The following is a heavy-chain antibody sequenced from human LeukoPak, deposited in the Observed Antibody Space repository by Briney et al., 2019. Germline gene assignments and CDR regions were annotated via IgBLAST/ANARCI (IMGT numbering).Heavy chain of an antibody. D-gene: IGHD6-6*01. Sequence: PGGSLRLSCTVSGGSISSYYWSWIRQPPGKGLEWIGYIYYSGSTNYNPSLKSRVTISVDTSKNQFSLKLSSVTAADTAVYYCARLIISYSSSSRAPRFDPWGQGTLVTVSS. V-gene: IGHV4-59*08. CDR1: GGSISSYY. CDR2: IYYSGST. CDR3: ARLIISYSSSSRAPRFDP. J-gene: IGHJ5*02.